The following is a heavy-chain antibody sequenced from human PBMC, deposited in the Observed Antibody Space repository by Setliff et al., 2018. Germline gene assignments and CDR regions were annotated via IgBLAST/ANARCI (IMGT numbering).Heavy chain of an antibody. J-gene: IGHJ4*02. Sequence: PGGSLRLSCAASGFTFSSYRMHWVRQAPGKGLEWVAVIWDDGGNKYHADSVKGRFTISRDNSKNTLYLQMNSLRAEDTAVYYCAKWGVRELLLYYFDYWGQGTLVTVSS. CDR3: AKWGVRELLLYYFDY. V-gene: IGHV3-33*06. CDR2: IWDDGGNK. D-gene: IGHD1-26*01. CDR1: GFTFSSYR.